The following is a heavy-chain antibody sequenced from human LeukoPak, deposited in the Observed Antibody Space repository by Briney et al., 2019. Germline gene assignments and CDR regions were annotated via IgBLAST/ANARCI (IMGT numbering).Heavy chain of an antibody. CDR3: AGVGGDYYYYGMDV. CDR1: GGSISSYY. V-gene: IGHV4-59*01. CDR2: IYYSGST. J-gene: IGHJ6*02. Sequence: SETLSLTCTVSGGSISSYYWSWIRQPPGKGLEWIGYIYYSGSTNYNPSLKSRVTISVDTSKNQFSLKLSSVTAADTAVYYCAGVGGDYYYYGMDVWGQGTTVTVSS. D-gene: IGHD4-17*01.